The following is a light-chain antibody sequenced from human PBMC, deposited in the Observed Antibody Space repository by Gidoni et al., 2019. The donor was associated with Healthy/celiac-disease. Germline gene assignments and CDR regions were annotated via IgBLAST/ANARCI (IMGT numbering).Light chain of an antibody. CDR2: DAS. CDR1: QSVSSY. V-gene: IGKV3-11*01. J-gene: IGKJ5*01. Sequence: EIVLTQSPATLSLSPGERATLSCRASQSVSSYLAWYQQKPGQDPRLLIYDASNRATGIPARFSGSGSGTDFTLTLSSLEPEDFAVYYCQQRSNWPPGIPFGQGTRLEIK. CDR3: QQRSNWPPGIP.